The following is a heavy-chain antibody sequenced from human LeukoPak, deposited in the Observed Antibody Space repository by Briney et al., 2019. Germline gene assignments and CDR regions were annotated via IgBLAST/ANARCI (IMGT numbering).Heavy chain of an antibody. CDR2: ISGSGGST. CDR3: AKVPWGYYYDSSGLLQSGY. J-gene: IGHJ4*02. Sequence: GSLRLSCAASGFTFGSYAMSWVRQAPGKGLEWVSAISGSGGSTYYADSVKGRFTISRDNSKNTLYLQMNSLRAEDTAVYYCAKVPWGYYYDSSGLLQSGYWGQGTLVTVSS. D-gene: IGHD3-22*01. V-gene: IGHV3-23*01. CDR1: GFTFGSYA.